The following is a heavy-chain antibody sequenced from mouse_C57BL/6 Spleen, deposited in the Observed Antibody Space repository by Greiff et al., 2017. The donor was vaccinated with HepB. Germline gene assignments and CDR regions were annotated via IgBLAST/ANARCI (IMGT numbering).Heavy chain of an antibody. CDR2: IYPRSGNT. Sequence: QVHVKQSGAELARPGASVKLSCKASGYTFTSYGISWVKQRTGQGLEWIGEIYPRSGNTYYNEKFKGKATLTADKSSSTAYMELRSLTSEDAAVYFCARKTTVVANDYWGQGTTLTVSS. D-gene: IGHD1-1*01. CDR1: GYTFTSYG. V-gene: IGHV1-81*01. J-gene: IGHJ2*01. CDR3: ARKTTVVANDY.